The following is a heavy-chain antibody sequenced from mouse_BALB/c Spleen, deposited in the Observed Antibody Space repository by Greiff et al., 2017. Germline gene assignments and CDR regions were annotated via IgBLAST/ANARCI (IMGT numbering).Heavy chain of an antibody. CDR3: ARDGYYVDYFDY. Sequence: EVKLVESGGGLVKPGGSLKLSCAASGFTFSSFGMHWVRQAPEKGLEWVAYISSGSSTIYYADTVKGRFTISRDNPKNTLFLQMTSLRSEDTAMYYCARDGYYVDYFDYWGQGTTLTVSS. D-gene: IGHD2-3*01. CDR2: ISSGSSTI. J-gene: IGHJ2*01. V-gene: IGHV5-17*02. CDR1: GFTFSSFG.